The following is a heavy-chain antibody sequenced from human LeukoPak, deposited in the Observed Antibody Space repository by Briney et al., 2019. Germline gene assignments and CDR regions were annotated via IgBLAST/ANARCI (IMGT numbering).Heavy chain of an antibody. CDR2: ISSSSSYI. CDR1: GFTFSSYS. CDR3: ASHKEYDFWNGHTPNYYMDV. D-gene: IGHD3-3*01. V-gene: IGHV3-21*01. J-gene: IGHJ6*03. Sequence: PGGSLRLSCAASGFTFSSYSMNWVRQAPGKGLEWVSSISSSSSYIYYADSVKGRFTISRDNAKNSLYLQMNSLRTEDTAVYYCASHKEYDFWNGHTPNYYMDVWGKGTTVTVSS.